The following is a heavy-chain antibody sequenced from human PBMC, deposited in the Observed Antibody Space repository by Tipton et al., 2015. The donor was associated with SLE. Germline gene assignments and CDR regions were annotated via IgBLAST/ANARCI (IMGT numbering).Heavy chain of an antibody. J-gene: IGHJ2*01. CDR3: ARDDREGGNPSDWYFDL. CDR2: IYTSGST. CDR1: GGSISSGGYY. D-gene: IGHD4-23*01. V-gene: IGHV4-61*08. Sequence: TLSLTCTVSGGSISSGGYYWSWIRQPPGKGLEWIGYIYTSGSTNYNPSLKSRVTISVDTSKNQFSLKLSSVTAADTAVYYCARDDREGGNPSDWYFDLWGRGNLVTVSS.